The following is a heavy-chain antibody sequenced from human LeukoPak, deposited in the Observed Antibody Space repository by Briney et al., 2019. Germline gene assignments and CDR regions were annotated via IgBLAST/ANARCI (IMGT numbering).Heavy chain of an antibody. CDR2: IYHSGST. J-gene: IGHJ5*02. CDR3: ARDHFGGYCSSTSCIAAWFDP. CDR1: GYSISSGYY. D-gene: IGHD2-2*01. V-gene: IGHV4-38-2*02. Sequence: PSETLSLTCTVSGYSISSGYYWGWIRQPPGKGLEWIGSIYHSGSTYCNPSLKSRVTISVDTSKNQFSLKLSSVTAADTAVYYCARDHFGGYCSSTSCIAAWFDPWGQGTLVTVSS.